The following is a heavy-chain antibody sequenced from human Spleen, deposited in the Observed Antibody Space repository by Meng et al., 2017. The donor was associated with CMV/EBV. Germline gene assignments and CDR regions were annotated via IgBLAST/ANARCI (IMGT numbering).Heavy chain of an antibody. CDR1: GFTFGDYP. J-gene: IGHJ4*02. CDR2: IKSKSYGGAT. V-gene: IGHV3-49*03. CDR3: TRGREAIGY. D-gene: IGHD1-26*01. Sequence: GESLKISCTVSGFTFGDYPMSWFRQAPGKGLEWVGFIKSKSYGGATEYAASVSGRFTITRDDSKSIAYLEMNSLKTEDTAVYFCTRGREAIGYWGQGMLVTVSS.